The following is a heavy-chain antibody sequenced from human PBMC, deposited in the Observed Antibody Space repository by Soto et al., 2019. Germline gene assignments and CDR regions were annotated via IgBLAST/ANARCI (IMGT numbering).Heavy chain of an antibody. CDR1: GGSITSSNFY. J-gene: IGHJ4*02. V-gene: IGHV4-39*01. CDR2: LYSSGSA. Sequence: SETLSLTCTVSGGSITSSNFYWGWVRQPPGKGLEWIGTLYSSGSAYYNASLKSRVAMSVDTSKNQFSLKVTSVTAADTAVYYCVKRSPGTMLDNWGQGTLVTVSS. CDR3: VKRSPGTMLDN.